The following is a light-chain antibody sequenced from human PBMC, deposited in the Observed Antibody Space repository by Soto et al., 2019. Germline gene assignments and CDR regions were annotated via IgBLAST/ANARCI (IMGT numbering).Light chain of an antibody. V-gene: IGKV1-39*01. CDR2: SAS. CDR1: QSISTY. CDR3: QQSYCAPPFT. J-gene: IGKJ3*01. Sequence: DIQTTQSPSSLSASVGDRVTITCRTSQSISTYLNWYQQKPGKAPNLLIYSASSLRSGVPSRFSGTGSGTDFTHTISSLQPEDFATYYCQQSYCAPPFTFGPGTRVDIK.